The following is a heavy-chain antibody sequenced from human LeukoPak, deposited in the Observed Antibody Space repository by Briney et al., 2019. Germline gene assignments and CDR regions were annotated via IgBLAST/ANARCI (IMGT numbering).Heavy chain of an antibody. CDR2: IYYSGST. CDR3: ARVEGPHRWLQYRNWFDP. J-gene: IGHJ5*02. V-gene: IGHV4-39*07. D-gene: IGHD5-24*01. CDR1: GGSISSSSYY. Sequence: SETLSLTCTVSGGSISSSSYYWGWIRQPPGKGLEWIGSIYYSGSTYYNPSLKSRVTISVDTSKNQFSLKLSSVTAADTAVYYCARVEGPHRWLQYRNWFDPWGQGTLVTVSS.